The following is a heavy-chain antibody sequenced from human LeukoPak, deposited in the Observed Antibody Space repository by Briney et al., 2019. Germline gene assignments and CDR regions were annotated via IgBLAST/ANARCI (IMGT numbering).Heavy chain of an antibody. CDR3: ARGCRFGGVSPDFDY. D-gene: IGHD3-16*01. J-gene: IGHJ4*02. CDR2: MNPNSGNT. CDR1: GYTFTSYD. Sequence: ASVKVSCKASGYTFTSYDINWVRQATGRGLEWMGWMNPNSGNTGYAQKFQGRVTMTRNTSISTAYMELSSLRSEHTAVYSWARGCRFGGVSPDFDYWGQGTLVTVSS. V-gene: IGHV1-8*01.